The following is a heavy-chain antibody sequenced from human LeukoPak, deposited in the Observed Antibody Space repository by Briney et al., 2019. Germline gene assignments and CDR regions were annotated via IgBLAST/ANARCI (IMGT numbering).Heavy chain of an antibody. V-gene: IGHV3-11*01. D-gene: IGHD3-3*01. CDR2: ISSSGSTI. J-gene: IGHJ4*02. CDR3: ARVRVRKDYDFWSGXXTDGY. Sequence: GGSLRLSCAASGFTFSDYYMSWIRQAPGKGLEWVSYISSSGSTIYYADSVKGRFTISRDNAKNSLYLQMNSLRAEDTAVYYCARVRVRKDYDFWSGXXTDGYWGQGTLVTVSS. CDR1: GFTFSDYY.